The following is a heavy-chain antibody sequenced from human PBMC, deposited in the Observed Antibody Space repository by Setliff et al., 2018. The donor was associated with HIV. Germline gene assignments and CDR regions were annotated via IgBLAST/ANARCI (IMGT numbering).Heavy chain of an antibody. Sequence: GGSLRLSCAASGFTFSHFYMAWIRQAPGKGLEWVAYISYSGTSIYYRDSVKGRFTISRDNAKSSLYLQMSSLRADDTAVYYCASEVAVSANALDVWGQGTTVTVS. D-gene: IGHD3-16*01. V-gene: IGHV3-11*01. CDR1: GFTFSHFY. CDR2: ISYSGTSI. J-gene: IGHJ6*02. CDR3: ASEVAVSANALDV.